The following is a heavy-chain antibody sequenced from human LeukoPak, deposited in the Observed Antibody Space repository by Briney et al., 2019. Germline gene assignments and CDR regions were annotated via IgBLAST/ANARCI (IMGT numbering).Heavy chain of an antibody. J-gene: IGHJ4*02. CDR2: ISYDGSNE. V-gene: IGHV3-30*04. CDR3: ARGHPHGWELYLDY. CDR1: GFTFGAYA. Sequence: GGSLRLSGAASGFTFGAYARHWVRKSPGKGLEWVALISYDGSNEWYADSVKGRFTVSRDSAKNTLFLQINSLRVDDTAVYYCARGHPHGWELYLDYWGQGALVIVSS. D-gene: IGHD4-23*01.